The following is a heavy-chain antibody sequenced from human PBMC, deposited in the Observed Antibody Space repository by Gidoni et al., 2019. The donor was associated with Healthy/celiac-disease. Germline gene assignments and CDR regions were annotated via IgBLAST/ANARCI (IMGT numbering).Heavy chain of an antibody. CDR1: GFTFSSYA. J-gene: IGHJ4*02. V-gene: IGHV3-30-3*01. CDR3: ARDRWYRSSPRVLDY. D-gene: IGHD6-13*01. Sequence: QVQLVESGGGVVQPGRSLRLSCAASGFTFSSYAMHWVRQAPGKGLEWVAVISYDGSHKYYADSVKGRFTISRDNSKNTLYLQMNSLRAEDTAVYYCARDRWYRSSPRVLDYWGQGTLVTVSS. CDR2: ISYDGSHK.